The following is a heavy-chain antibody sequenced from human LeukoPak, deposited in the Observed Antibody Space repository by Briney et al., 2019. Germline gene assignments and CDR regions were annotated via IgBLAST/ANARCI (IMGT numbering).Heavy chain of an antibody. J-gene: IGHJ6*03. Sequence: GGSLRLSCAASGFTFSSYGMHWVRQAPGKGLEWVAFIRYDGSNKYYADSVKGRFTISRDNSKNTLYLQMNSLRAEDTAVYYCARDGGIQLWSYMDVWGKGTTVTVSS. CDR1: GFTFSSYG. D-gene: IGHD5-18*01. V-gene: IGHV3-30*02. CDR2: IRYDGSNK. CDR3: ARDGGIQLWSYMDV.